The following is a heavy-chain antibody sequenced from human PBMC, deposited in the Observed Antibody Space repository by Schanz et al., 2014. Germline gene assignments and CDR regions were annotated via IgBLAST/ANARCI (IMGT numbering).Heavy chain of an antibody. V-gene: IGHV1-69*04. J-gene: IGHJ4*02. CDR3: ARGYGDSPTDF. CDR2: IIPVLAIA. D-gene: IGHD4-17*01. CDR1: GYTFTDYG. Sequence: QVQVVQSGAEVKKPGASVKVSCKASGYTFTDYGVIWVRQATGQGLEWMGRIIPVLAIADYAQKFQGRVTITADKSTSTAYMELRSLRSDDTAVYYCARGYGDSPTDFWGQGTLVTVSS.